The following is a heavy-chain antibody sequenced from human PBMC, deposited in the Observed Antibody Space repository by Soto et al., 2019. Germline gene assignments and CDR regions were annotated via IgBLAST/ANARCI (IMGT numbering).Heavy chain of an antibody. Sequence: GGSLRLSCAASGFTFSSYAMSWVRQAPGKGLEWVSGISGSGGSTYYADSVKGRFTISRDNSKNTLYLQMNSLRAEDTAVYYCAKALHPVYYYYYMDVWGKGTTVTVSS. CDR1: GFTFSSYA. CDR3: AKALHPVYYYYYMDV. CDR2: ISGSGGST. J-gene: IGHJ6*03. V-gene: IGHV3-23*01.